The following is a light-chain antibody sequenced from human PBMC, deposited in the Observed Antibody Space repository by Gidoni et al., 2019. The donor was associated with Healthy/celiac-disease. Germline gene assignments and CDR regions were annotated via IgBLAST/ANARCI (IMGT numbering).Light chain of an antibody. CDR3: SSYTSSSTLVV. V-gene: IGLV2-14*03. Sequence: SALPQPAPVSGSPGQSITISCTGTSRDVGGYNYVSWYQQHPGTAPKLMMYDVSNRPSGVSNRCSGSKSCNSASLSISGVQAEDEADYYCSSYTSSSTLVVFGGGTKLTVL. CDR2: DVS. CDR1: SRDVGGYNY. J-gene: IGLJ2*01.